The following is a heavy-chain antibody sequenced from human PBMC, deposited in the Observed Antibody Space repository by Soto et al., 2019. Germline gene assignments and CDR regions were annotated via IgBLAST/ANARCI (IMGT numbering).Heavy chain of an antibody. CDR1: GFTFGSYS. CDR3: VKEHPGQGDYGDSALRTY. J-gene: IGHJ4*02. Sequence: EVQLLESGGGLVQPGGSLRLSCAASGFTFGSYSMTWVRQAPGKGLEWVSSVSGHAGSTHYADSMKGRFTISRDTSKNMLFLQMNSLRAEDTAVYYCVKEHPGQGDYGDSALRTYWGQGTLVTVSS. CDR2: VSGHAGST. V-gene: IGHV3-23*01. D-gene: IGHD4-17*01.